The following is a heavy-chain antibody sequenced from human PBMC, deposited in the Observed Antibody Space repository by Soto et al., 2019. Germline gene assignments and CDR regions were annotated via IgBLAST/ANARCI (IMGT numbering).Heavy chain of an antibody. CDR3: ARIIVGVTVDL. CDR1: GGSISNYY. D-gene: IGHD1-26*01. Sequence: SETLSLTCTVSGGSISNYYWSWIRQPPGKGLEWIAYISYTGDTNYNPSLKSRVTISVDTSTNQFFLTLTSVTAADTAVYFCARIIVGVTVDLWGQGSLVTVSS. CDR2: ISYTGDT. V-gene: IGHV4-59*01. J-gene: IGHJ5*02.